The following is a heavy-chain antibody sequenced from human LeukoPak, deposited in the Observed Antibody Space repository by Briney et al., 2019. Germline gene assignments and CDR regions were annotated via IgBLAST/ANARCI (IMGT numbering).Heavy chain of an antibody. J-gene: IGHJ2*01. D-gene: IGHD3-3*01. CDR2: IHPGDSDT. CDR1: GYSFTSYW. Sequence: GESLKISCKGSGYSFTSYWIGWVRQMPGKGLEWMGIIHPGDSDTRYSPSFQGQVTISADKSISTAYLQWSSLKASDTAMYYCARRTPSSYDFWSGDWYFDLWGRGTLVTVSS. V-gene: IGHV5-51*01. CDR3: ARRTPSSYDFWSGDWYFDL.